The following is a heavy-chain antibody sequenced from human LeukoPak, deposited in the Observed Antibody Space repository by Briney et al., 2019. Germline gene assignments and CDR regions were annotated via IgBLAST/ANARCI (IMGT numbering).Heavy chain of an antibody. CDR2: IYYSGST. CDR1: GGSISNYY. J-gene: IGHJ5*02. CDR3: AREWRLGFDP. Sequence: SETLSLTCTVSGGSISNYYWSWIRQPPGKGLEWIGYIYYSGSTNYNPSLKSRVTISVDTSKNQFSLKLSSVTAADTAVYYCAREWRLGFDPWGQGTLVTVSS. V-gene: IGHV4-59*01. D-gene: IGHD3-3*01.